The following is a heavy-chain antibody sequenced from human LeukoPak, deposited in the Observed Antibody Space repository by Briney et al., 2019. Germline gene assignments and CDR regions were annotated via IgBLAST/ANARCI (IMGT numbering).Heavy chain of an antibody. Sequence: ASVKVSCKASGYTFTGYYMHWVRQAPGQGLEWMGWINPNSGGTNYAQKFQGRVTMTRDTSISTAYMELSSLRSDDTAVYYCARRANWNYEDYYYYYYMDVWGKGTTVTVSS. V-gene: IGHV1-2*02. CDR3: ARRANWNYEDYYYYYYMDV. D-gene: IGHD1-7*01. CDR1: GYTFTGYY. J-gene: IGHJ6*03. CDR2: INPNSGGT.